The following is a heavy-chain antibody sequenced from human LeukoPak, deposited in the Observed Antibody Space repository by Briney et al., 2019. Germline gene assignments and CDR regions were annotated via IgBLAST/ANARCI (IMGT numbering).Heavy chain of an antibody. CDR1: GGSISSYY. D-gene: IGHD3-22*01. J-gene: IGHJ4*02. V-gene: IGHV4-59*12. CDR3: ARVGRDYYDISGYYY. Sequence: TSETLSLTCTVSGGSISSYYWSWIRQPPGKGLEWIGYIYYSGSTNYNPSLKSRVTISVDTSKNQFSLKLSSVTAADTAVYYCARVGRDYYDISGYYYWGQGTLVTVSS. CDR2: IYYSGST.